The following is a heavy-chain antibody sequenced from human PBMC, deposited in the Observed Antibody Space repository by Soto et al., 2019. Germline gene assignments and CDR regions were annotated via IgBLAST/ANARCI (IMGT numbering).Heavy chain of an antibody. J-gene: IGHJ3*02. CDR2: IIPIFGTA. CDR3: ARDKRELLPPFDAFDI. V-gene: IGHV1-69*13. D-gene: IGHD1-26*01. CDR1: GGTSSSYA. Sequence: SVKVSCKASGGTSSSYAISWVRQAPGQGLEWMGGIIPIFGTANYAQKFKGRVTITADESTSTAYMELSSLRSEDTAVYYCARDKRELLPPFDAFDIWGQGTMVTVSS.